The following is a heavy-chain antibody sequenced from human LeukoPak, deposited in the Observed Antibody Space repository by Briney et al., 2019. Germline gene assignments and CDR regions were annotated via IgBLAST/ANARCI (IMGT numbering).Heavy chain of an antibody. CDR1: GGSISSSSYY. CDR3: ARHNDLMGVDY. CDR2: IYYSGST. V-gene: IGHV4-39*01. J-gene: IGHJ4*02. D-gene: IGHD3-10*01. Sequence: SETLSLTCTVSGGSISSSSYYWGWIRQPPGKGLEWIGSIYYSGSTYYNPSLKSRVTISVDTSKNQFSLKLSSVTAADTAVYYCARHNDLMGVDYWGQGTLVTVSS.